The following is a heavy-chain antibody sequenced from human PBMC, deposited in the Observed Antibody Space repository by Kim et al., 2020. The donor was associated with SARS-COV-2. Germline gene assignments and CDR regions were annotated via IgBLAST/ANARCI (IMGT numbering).Heavy chain of an antibody. CDR3: ARASGVWSYYYYFIMDV. D-gene: IGHD3-10*01. Sequence: LTSRVTISVDTSKNQFSLKLSSVTAADTAVYYCARASGVWSYYYYFIMDVWGQGTTVTVSS. J-gene: IGHJ6*02. V-gene: IGHV4-34*01.